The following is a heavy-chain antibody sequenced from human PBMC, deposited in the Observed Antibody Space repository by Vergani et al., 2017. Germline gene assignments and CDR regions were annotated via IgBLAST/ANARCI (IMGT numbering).Heavy chain of an antibody. CDR1: GYSFTSYW. V-gene: IGHV5-51*01. D-gene: IGHD2-15*01. CDR3: ARQVVVAATSPGFDY. Sequence: EVQLVQSGAEVKKPGESLKISCKGSGYSFTSYWIVWVRQMPGKGLEWMGIIYPGDSDTRYSPSFQGQVTISADKSISTAYLQWSSLKASDTAMYYCARQVVVAATSPGFDYWGQGTLVTVSS. CDR2: IYPGDSDT. J-gene: IGHJ4*02.